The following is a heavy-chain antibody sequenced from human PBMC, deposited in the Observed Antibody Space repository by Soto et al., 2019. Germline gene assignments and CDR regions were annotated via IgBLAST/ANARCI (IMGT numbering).Heavy chain of an antibody. J-gene: IGHJ3*02. D-gene: IGHD3-3*01. CDR1: GGSFSGYY. CDR2: INHSGST. CDR3: ARGVDYDFWSGYYRSDAFDI. V-gene: IGHV4-34*01. Sequence: SETLSLTCAVYGGSFSGYYWSRIRQPPGKGLERIGEINHSGSTNYNPSLKSRVTISVDTSKNQFSLKLSSVTAADTAVYYCARGVDYDFWSGYYRSDAFDIWGQGTMVTVSS.